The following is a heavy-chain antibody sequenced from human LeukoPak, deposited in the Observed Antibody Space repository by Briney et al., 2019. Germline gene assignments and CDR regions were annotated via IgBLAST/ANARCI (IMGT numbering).Heavy chain of an antibody. CDR3: AELGITMIGGV. D-gene: IGHD3-10*02. Sequence: GGSLRLSCAASGFSFSSYWMTWIRQAPGKGLEWVAVISYDAINKYYADSVKGRFTISRDNSKNTLYLQMNSLRAEDTAVYYCAELGITMIGGVWGKGTTVTVSS. CDR2: ISYDAINK. CDR1: GFSFSSYW. V-gene: IGHV3-30*18. J-gene: IGHJ6*04.